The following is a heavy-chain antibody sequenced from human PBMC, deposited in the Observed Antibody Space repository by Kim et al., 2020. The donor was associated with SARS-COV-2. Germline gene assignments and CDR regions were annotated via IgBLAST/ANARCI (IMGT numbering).Heavy chain of an antibody. D-gene: IGHD3-9*01. CDR3: VTAPENYDIKDV. V-gene: IGHV3-7*01. CDR1: GFTFSSYW. Sequence: GGSLRLSCAASGFTFSSYWMYWVRQAPGKGLVWVARINRDGSGKSYVDSVKGRFTISRDNAKNTLYLQMNSLRAEDTAVYYCVTAPENYDIKDVWVQGT. J-gene: IGHJ6*02. CDR2: INRDGSGK.